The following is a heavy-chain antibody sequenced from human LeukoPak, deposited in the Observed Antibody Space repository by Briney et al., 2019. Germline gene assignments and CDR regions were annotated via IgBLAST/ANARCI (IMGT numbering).Heavy chain of an antibody. CDR1: GGSISSYY. Sequence: KPSETLSLTCTVSGGSISSYYWSWIRQPPGKGLEWIGYIYYSGSTNYNPSLKSRVTISVDTSKNQSSLKLSSVTAADTAVYYCARTHYGSFDYWGQGTLVTVSS. V-gene: IGHV4-59*01. D-gene: IGHD4-17*01. CDR3: ARTHYGSFDY. J-gene: IGHJ4*02. CDR2: IYYSGST.